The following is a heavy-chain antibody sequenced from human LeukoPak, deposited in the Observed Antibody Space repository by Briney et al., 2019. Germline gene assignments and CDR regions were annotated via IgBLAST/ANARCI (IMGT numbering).Heavy chain of an antibody. CDR2: ISSSSSYI. Sequence: GGSLRLSCAASGFTFSSYSMNWVRQAPGKGLEWVSSISSSSSYIYYADSVKGRFTISRDNAKNSLYLQMNSLRAEDTAVYYCARGFRLYCSSTSCYFPNFFDYWGQGTLVTVSS. V-gene: IGHV3-21*01. D-gene: IGHD2-2*01. J-gene: IGHJ4*02. CDR3: ARGFRLYCSSTSCYFPNFFDY. CDR1: GFTFSSYS.